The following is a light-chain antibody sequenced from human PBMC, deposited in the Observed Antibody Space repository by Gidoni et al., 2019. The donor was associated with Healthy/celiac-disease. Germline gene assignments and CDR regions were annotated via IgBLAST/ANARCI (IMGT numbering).Light chain of an antibody. CDR3: QKYNSAPRT. V-gene: IGKV1-27*01. Sequence: DIPMTQSPSSLSASVGARVTITCRASQGISNYLAWYQQEPGKVPKLLIYAASTLQSGVPSRFSGSGSGTDFTLTISSLQPEDVATYYCQKYNSAPRTFGPGTKVDIK. CDR1: QGISNY. J-gene: IGKJ3*01. CDR2: AAS.